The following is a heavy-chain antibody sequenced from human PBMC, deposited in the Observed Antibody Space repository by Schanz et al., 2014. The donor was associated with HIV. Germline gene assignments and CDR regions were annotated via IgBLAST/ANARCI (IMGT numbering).Heavy chain of an antibody. CDR2: INHSGST. CDR1: GGSFSGYY. D-gene: IGHD3-16*01. V-gene: IGHV4-34*01. J-gene: IGHJ4*02. CDR3: ARGRFDYFWGSPLGNHDY. Sequence: QVQLQQWGAGLLKPSETLSLTCAVYGGSFSGYYWSWIRQPPGKGLEWIGEINHSGSTSYNPSLKSRVTISVDTSKTNFSLTLNSVTAADTGVYYCARGRFDYFWGSPLGNHDYWGQGTPVTVSS.